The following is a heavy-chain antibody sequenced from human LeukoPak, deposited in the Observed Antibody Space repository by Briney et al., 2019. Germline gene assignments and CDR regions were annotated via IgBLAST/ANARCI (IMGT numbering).Heavy chain of an antibody. CDR1: GGSISSYY. J-gene: IGHJ3*02. CDR2: IYYSGST. D-gene: IGHD6-19*01. CDR3: ARYSSGWTDAFDI. V-gene: IGHV4-59*01. Sequence: SETLSLTCTVSGGSISSYYWSWIRQPPGKGLEWIGYIYYSGSTNYNPSLKSRVTISVDTSKNQFSLKLSSVTAADTAVYYCARYSSGWTDAFDIWGQGTMVTVSS.